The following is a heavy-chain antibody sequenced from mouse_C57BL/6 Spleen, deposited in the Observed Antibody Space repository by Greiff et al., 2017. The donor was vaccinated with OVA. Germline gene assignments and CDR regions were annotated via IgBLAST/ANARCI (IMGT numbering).Heavy chain of an antibody. CDR2: IYPGSGST. V-gene: IGHV1-55*01. CDR1: GYTFTSYW. J-gene: IGHJ4*01. D-gene: IGHD6-5*01. Sequence: VQLQQPGAELVKPGASVKMSCKASGYTFTSYWITWVKQRPGQGLEWIGDIYPGSGSTNYNEKFKSKATLTVDTSSSTAYMQLSSLTSEDSAVYYCARRSIYARIVDYWGQGTSVTVSS. CDR3: ARRSIYARIVDY.